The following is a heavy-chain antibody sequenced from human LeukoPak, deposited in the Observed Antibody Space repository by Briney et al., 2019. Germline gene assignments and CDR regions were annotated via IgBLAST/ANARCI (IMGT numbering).Heavy chain of an antibody. CDR1: GGIFSSYA. D-gene: IGHD3-3*01. V-gene: IGHV1-69*05. J-gene: IGHJ5*02. Sequence: SVKVSCKASGGIFSSYAISWVRQAPGQGLEWMGRIIPIFGTANYAQKFQGRVTITTDESTSTAYMELSSLRSEDTAVYYCARDRYTNTIFGLASNWFDPWGQGTLVTVSS. CDR2: IIPIFGTA. CDR3: ARDRYTNTIFGLASNWFDP.